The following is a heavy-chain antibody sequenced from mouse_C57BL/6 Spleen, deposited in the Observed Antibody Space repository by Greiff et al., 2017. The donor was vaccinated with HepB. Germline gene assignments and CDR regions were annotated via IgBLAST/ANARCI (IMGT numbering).Heavy chain of an antibody. CDR1: GYTFTSYW. CDR3: ARSHYYGRYFDV. J-gene: IGHJ1*03. CDR2: IYPGSGST. D-gene: IGHD1-2*01. Sequence: QVQLQQPGAELVKPGASVKMSCKASGYTFTSYWITWVKQRPGQGLEWVGDIYPGSGSTNYNEKFKSKATLTVDTSSSTAYMQLSSLTSEDSAVYYCARSHYYGRYFDVWGTGTTVTVSS. V-gene: IGHV1-55*01.